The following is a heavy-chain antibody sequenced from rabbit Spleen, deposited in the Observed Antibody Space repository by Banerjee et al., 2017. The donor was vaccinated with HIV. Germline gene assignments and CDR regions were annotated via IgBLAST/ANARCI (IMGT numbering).Heavy chain of an antibody. CDR3: ARDTGTSFSSYGMDR. J-gene: IGHJ6*01. CDR1: GFTLSSSYW. D-gene: IGHD8-1*01. Sequence: QEQLEESGGDLVKPGASLTLTCTASGFTLSSSYWIWWVRQAPGKGLEWIACISGGSSGSTGYASWVNGRFTISKTSSTTVTLQMTSLTAADTATYFCARDTGTSFSSYGMDRWGPGTLVTVS. CDR2: ISGGSSGST. V-gene: IGHV1S45*01.